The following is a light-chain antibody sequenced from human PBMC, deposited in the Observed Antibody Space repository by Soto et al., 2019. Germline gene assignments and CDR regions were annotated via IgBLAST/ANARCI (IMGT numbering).Light chain of an antibody. J-gene: IGKJ5*01. Sequence: EIVLTQSPATLSSFPGDRVTLSCRASQYINTRLAWYQHRPGQAPRLLIYQTSIRAAGIPARFSGTGTGTEFTLTITSLQSEDFAVYCCQQYNNWPLTFGTGTRLAIK. CDR1: QYINTR. V-gene: IGKV3D-15*01. CDR2: QTS. CDR3: QQYNNWPLT.